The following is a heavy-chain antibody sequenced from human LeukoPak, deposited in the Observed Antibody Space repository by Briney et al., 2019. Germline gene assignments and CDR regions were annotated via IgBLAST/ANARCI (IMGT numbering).Heavy chain of an antibody. D-gene: IGHD3-10*01. V-gene: IGHV3-9*01. CDR1: GFTFDDYA. J-gene: IGHJ4*02. CDR3: AKDLGRFGELSYYFDY. Sequence: PGGSLRLSCAASGFTFDDYAMHWVRQAPGKGLEWVLGISWNSGSIGYADSVKGRFTISRDNAKNSLYLQMNSLRAEDTALYYCAKDLGRFGELSYYFDYWGQGTLVTVSS. CDR2: ISWNSGSI.